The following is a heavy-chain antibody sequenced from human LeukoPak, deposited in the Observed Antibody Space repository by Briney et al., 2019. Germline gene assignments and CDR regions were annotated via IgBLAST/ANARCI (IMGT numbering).Heavy chain of an antibody. J-gene: IGHJ3*01. CDR3: AREPLPPPGYYGAFDL. CDR1: GFTFSSYS. D-gene: IGHD3-3*01. V-gene: IGHV3-48*01. CDR2: ISSSSSTI. Sequence: GGSLRLSCAASGFTFSSYSVNWVRKAPGKGLEWVSYISSSSSTIYYADPVKGRFTISRDNDKNTLYLQMNSLRPEDTAVYYCAREPLPPPGYYGAFDLWGQGTMVTVSS.